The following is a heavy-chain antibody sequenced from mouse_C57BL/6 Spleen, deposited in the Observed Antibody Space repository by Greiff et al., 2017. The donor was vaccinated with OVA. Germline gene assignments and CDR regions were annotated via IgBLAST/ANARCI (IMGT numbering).Heavy chain of an antibody. D-gene: IGHD2-1*01. V-gene: IGHV1-82*01. J-gene: IGHJ4*01. Sequence: VQRVESGPELVKPGASVKISCKASGYAFSSSWMNWVKQRPGKGLEWIGRIYPGDGDTNYNGKFKGKATLTADKSSSTAYMQLSSLTSEDSAVYFCAREIYYGNYDYAMDYWDQGTSVTVSS. CDR3: AREIYYGNYDYAMDY. CDR2: IYPGDGDT. CDR1: GYAFSSSW.